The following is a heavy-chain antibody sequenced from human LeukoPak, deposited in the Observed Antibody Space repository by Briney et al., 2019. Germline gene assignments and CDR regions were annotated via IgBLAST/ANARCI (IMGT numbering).Heavy chain of an antibody. CDR3: ARDHYYDSRLDY. CDR2: ISAYNGNT. J-gene: IGHJ4*02. D-gene: IGHD3-22*01. Sequence: ASVKVSCKASGYTFTSYGISWARQAPGQGLEWMGWISAYNGNTNYAQKLQGRVTMTTDTSTSTAYMELRSLRSDDTAVYYCARDHYYDSRLDYWGQGTLVTVSS. V-gene: IGHV1-18*01. CDR1: GYTFTSYG.